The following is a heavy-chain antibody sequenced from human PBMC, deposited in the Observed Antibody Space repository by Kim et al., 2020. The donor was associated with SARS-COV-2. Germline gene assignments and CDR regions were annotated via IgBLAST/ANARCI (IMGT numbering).Heavy chain of an antibody. Sequence: SETLSLTCTVSGGSISSSSYYWGWIRQPPGKGLGWIGSIYYSGSTYYNPSLKSRVTISVDTSKNQFSLKLSSVTAADTAVYYCALLGGYRRTFFDYWGQGTLVTVSS. J-gene: IGHJ4*02. CDR2: IYYSGST. CDR1: GGSISSSSYY. D-gene: IGHD5-12*01. V-gene: IGHV4-39*01. CDR3: ALLGGYRRTFFDY.